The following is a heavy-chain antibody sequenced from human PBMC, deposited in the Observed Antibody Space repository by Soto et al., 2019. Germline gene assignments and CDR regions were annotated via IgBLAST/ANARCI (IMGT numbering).Heavy chain of an antibody. Sequence: GSLRLSCPVFGPTSRNFIIYYMHWVRQAPGKGLELVAVVSHDGDKKYYSESLKGRFTISRDNSKNTLYLQMTSLSAEDTAVYFCATAAHAFWTNYGQKGVHFDSWGQGTLVTVYS. CDR2: VSHDGDKK. J-gene: IGHJ4*02. CDR1: GPTSRNFIIYY. CDR3: ATAAHAFWTNYGQKGVHFDS. V-gene: IGHV3-30*03. D-gene: IGHD3-3*01.